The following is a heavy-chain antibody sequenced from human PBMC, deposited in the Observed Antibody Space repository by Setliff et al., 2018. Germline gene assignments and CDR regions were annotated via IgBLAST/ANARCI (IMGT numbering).Heavy chain of an antibody. J-gene: IGHJ4*02. CDR2: ITTDGSST. CDR3: AKAMSTVASPEDH. CDR1: GFTVSSSY. Sequence: GGSLRLSCAASGFTVSSSYMTWVRQAPGKGLEWVSRITTDGSSTSYADSVKGRFTISRDNAKNSLYLQLINLRAEDTAIYYCAKAMSTVASPEDHWGQGTLVTVSS. D-gene: IGHD4-17*01. V-gene: IGHV3-74*01.